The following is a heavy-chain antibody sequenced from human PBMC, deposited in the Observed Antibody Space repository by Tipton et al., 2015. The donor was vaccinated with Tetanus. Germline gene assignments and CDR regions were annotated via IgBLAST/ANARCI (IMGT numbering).Heavy chain of an antibody. V-gene: IGHV3-30*18. CDR2: ISYDGSNK. D-gene: IGHD6-6*01. CDR3: AKDHGVYGYAKRGGVGY. J-gene: IGHJ4*02. Sequence: SLRLSCAASGFTFSSYGMHWVRQAPGKGLEWVAVISYDGSNKYYADSVKGRFTISRDNSKNTLYLQMNSLRAEDTAVYYCAKDHGVYGYAKRGGVGYWGQGTLVTVSS. CDR1: GFTFSSYG.